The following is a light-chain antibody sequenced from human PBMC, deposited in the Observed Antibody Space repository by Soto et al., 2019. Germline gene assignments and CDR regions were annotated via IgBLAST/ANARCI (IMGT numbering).Light chain of an antibody. V-gene: IGLV2-14*03. CDR3: SSFTSSSTLV. CDR1: SSDVGRYNY. J-gene: IGLJ1*01. Sequence: QSALAQPASVSGSRGQSITISCTGTSSDVGRYNYVSWFQQHPGKVPKLIIYDVSNWPSGVSDRFSGSKSGNTASLTISGLRAEDEADYYCSSFTSSSTLVFGTGTKLTVL. CDR2: DVS.